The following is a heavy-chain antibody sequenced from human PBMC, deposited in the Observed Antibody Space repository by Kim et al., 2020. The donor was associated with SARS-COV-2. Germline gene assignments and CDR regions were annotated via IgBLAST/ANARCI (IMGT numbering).Heavy chain of an antibody. Sequence: AQKFRGGVTMTRDTSTSTVYMELSSLRSEDTAVYYCARDTHLSHFGILDPWGQGTLVTVSS. CDR3: ARDTHLSHFGILDP. V-gene: IGHV1-46*01. D-gene: IGHD1-20*01. J-gene: IGHJ5*02.